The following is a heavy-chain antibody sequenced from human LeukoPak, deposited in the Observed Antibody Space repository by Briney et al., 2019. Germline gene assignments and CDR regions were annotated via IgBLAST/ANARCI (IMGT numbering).Heavy chain of an antibody. CDR2: ISSSSSYI. D-gene: IGHD4-17*01. Sequence: GGSLRLSCAASGFTFSSYSMNWVRQAPGKGLEWVSSISSSSSYIYYADSVKGRFTISRDNAKNVLYLQMNSLRAEDTALYYCAKDQNTVATAPFDYWGQGTLVTVSS. J-gene: IGHJ4*02. V-gene: IGHV3-21*04. CDR1: GFTFSSYS. CDR3: AKDQNTVATAPFDY.